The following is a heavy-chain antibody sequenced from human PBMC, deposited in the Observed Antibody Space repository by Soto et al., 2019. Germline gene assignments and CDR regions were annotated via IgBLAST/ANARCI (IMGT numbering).Heavy chain of an antibody. CDR1: GFTFSSYS. J-gene: IGHJ3*02. V-gene: IGHV3-48*01. D-gene: IGHD6-19*01. CDR2: ISSSSSTI. CDR3: ARLQYSSGWYGGAFDI. Sequence: GGSLRLSCAASGFTFSSYSMNWVRQAPGKGLEWVSYISSSSSTIYYADSVKGRFTISRDNAKNSLYLQMNSLRAEDTAVYYCARLQYSSGWYGGAFDIWGQGTMVTVSS.